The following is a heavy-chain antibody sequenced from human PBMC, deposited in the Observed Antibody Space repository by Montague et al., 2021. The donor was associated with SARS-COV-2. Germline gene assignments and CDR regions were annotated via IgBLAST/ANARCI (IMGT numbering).Heavy chain of an antibody. Sequence: SETLSLTCTVSGGSVSRISSHWGWIRQPPGKGLEYIGSFYYAGGTQYNPSLKSRVTISVDTSNDQFSLKVTSVTAADTAVYYCARHATSSGYWSWIDPWGQGTLVTVSS. CDR1: GGSVSRISSH. D-gene: IGHD3-22*01. CDR2: FYYAGGT. J-gene: IGHJ5*02. CDR3: ARHATSSGYWSWIDP. V-gene: IGHV4-39*01.